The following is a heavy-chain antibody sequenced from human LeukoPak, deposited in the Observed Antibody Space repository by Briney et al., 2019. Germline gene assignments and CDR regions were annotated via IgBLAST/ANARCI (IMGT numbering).Heavy chain of an antibody. D-gene: IGHD3-3*01. V-gene: IGHV4-30-4*08. Sequence: SQTLSLTCTVSGGSLSSGDYYWRWIRQPPGKGLEWIGYIYYSGSTYYNPSLKSRVTISVDTSKNQFSLKLSSVTAADTAVYYCARGTHDATIFGVVTPPGFDYWGQGTLVTVSS. CDR2: IYYSGST. J-gene: IGHJ4*02. CDR3: ARGTHDATIFGVVTPPGFDY. CDR1: GGSLSSGDYY.